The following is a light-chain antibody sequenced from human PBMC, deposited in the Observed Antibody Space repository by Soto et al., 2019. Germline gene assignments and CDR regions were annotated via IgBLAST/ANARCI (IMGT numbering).Light chain of an antibody. CDR2: EAS. Sequence: DIPMTQSPSSLSTSVGDRVTITCRASQSISTFLNWYQQKPGKAPQVLVYEASIFQGGVPSWFVAGGSCAYITLTITSLQPDDFETYYGQQNYSAPWTYGQSTKVVIK. V-gene: IGKV1-39*01. J-gene: IGKJ1*01. CDR1: QSISTF. CDR3: QQNYSAPWT.